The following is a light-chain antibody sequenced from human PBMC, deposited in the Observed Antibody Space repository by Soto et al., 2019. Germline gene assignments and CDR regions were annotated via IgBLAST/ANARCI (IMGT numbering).Light chain of an antibody. J-gene: IGLJ3*02. Sequence: QAVVTQEPSLTASPGGTVTLTCASSTGAVTSGNYPSWFQQKPGQTPRTLIYTTNSRHSWTPARFSGSLLGGKAALTLSGVQPEDEAEYYCLLYYGGAQLVFGGGTKLTVL. V-gene: IGLV7-43*01. CDR3: LLYYGGAQLV. CDR2: TTN. CDR1: TGAVTSGNY.